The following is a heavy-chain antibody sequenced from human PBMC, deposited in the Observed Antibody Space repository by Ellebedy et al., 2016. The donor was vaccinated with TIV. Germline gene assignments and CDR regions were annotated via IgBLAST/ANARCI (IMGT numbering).Heavy chain of an antibody. CDR1: GFTFSTHA. V-gene: IGHV3-23*01. CDR2: ISGSADSI. J-gene: IGHJ4*02. Sequence: GESLKISCAASGFTFSTHAMNWVRQAPGKGLEWVSTISGSADSIYYADSVKGRFTISRDSSGNTLYLQMNSLRAEDTAIYYCAKDPITPASFVYFDYWGQGTLVTVSS. CDR3: AKDPITPASFVYFDY. D-gene: IGHD1-20*01.